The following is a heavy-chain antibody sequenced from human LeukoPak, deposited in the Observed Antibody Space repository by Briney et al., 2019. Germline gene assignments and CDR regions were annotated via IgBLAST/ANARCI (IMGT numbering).Heavy chain of an antibody. V-gene: IGHV3-23*01. Sequence: GGSLRLSCAASGFTFSSYAMTWVRQAPGKGLEWVSGISGSGDNTYYADSVKGRFTISRDNSKSTLYLQMNSLRAEDTAVYYCARDQYLDYWGQGTLVTVSS. CDR1: GFTFSSYA. J-gene: IGHJ4*02. CDR3: ARDQYLDY. CDR2: ISGSGDNT.